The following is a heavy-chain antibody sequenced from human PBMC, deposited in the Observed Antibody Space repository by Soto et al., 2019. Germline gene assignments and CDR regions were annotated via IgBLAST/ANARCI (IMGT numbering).Heavy chain of an antibody. D-gene: IGHD3-16*01. V-gene: IGHV3-48*03. J-gene: IGHJ4*02. CDR2: ISSSGSTI. CDR3: ARDYVAFDY. Sequence: PWGSLGLSSAACGFTVSSYEMNWVRQAPGKGLEWVSYISSSGSTIYYADSVKGRFTISRDNAKNSLYLQMNSLRAEDTAVYYCARDYVAFDYWGQGTLVTVSS. CDR1: GFTVSSYE.